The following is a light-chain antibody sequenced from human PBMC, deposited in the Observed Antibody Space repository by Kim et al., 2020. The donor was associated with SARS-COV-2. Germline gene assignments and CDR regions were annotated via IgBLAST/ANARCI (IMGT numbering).Light chain of an antibody. J-gene: IGKJ1*01. Sequence: LSPGERATLSCRASQTVGSSQLAWYQQKPGQAPMLLIYGASSRATGIPGRFSGSGSGTDFTLTISRLEPEDFAVYYCQQYGSSRTFGQGTKVDIK. CDR1: QTVGSSQ. CDR2: GAS. V-gene: IGKV3-20*01. CDR3: QQYGSSRT.